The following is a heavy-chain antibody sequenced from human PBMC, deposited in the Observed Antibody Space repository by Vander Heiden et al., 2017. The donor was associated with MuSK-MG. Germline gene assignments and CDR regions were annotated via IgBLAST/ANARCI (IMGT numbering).Heavy chain of an antibody. J-gene: IGHJ4*02. CDR1: GCTFSNAW. D-gene: IGHD3-22*01. Sequence: EVQLVESGGGLVKPGGSLRLSCAASGCTFSNAWMSWVRQAPGKGLEWVGRIKSKTDGGTTDYAAPVKGRFTISRDDSKNTLYLQMNSLKTEDTAVYYCTTDRPYYYDSSGYYYWGQGTLVTVSS. V-gene: IGHV3-15*01. CDR3: TTDRPYYYDSSGYYY. CDR2: IKSKTDGGTT.